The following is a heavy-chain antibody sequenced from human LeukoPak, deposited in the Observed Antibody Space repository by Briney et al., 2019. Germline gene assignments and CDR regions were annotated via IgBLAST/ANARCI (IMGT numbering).Heavy chain of an antibody. D-gene: IGHD6-19*01. V-gene: IGHV3-74*01. CDR3: ARVPYSRGWYDQGYYFDS. CDR2: INSDGSST. CDR1: GFTFSSYW. J-gene: IGHJ4*02. Sequence: GGSLRLSCAASGFTFSSYWMHWVRQAPGKGLVWVSRINSDGSSTSYADSVKGRVTMSRDNAKNTLYLQMNRLRAEDTAVYYCARVPYSRGWYDQGYYFDSWGQGALVTVSS.